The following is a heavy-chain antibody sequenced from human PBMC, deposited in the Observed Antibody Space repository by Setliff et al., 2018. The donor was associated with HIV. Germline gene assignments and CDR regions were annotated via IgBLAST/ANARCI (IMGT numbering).Heavy chain of an antibody. V-gene: IGHV1-2*06. Sequence: ASVKVSCKASGYTFTDYYMHWVRQAPGQGLEWMGRINPHSGGTNYAQMFQGRVTMTRDTSISTAYMELSRPRSDDTAVYYCARVPRIGSGYLGDNFRTFDYWGQGTLVTVSS. D-gene: IGHD3-22*01. CDR1: GYTFTDYY. CDR2: INPHSGGT. CDR3: ARVPRIGSGYLGDNFRTFDY. J-gene: IGHJ4*02.